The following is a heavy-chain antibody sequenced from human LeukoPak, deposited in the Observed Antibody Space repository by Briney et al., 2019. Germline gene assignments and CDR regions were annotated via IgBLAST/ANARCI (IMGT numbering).Heavy chain of an antibody. J-gene: IGHJ4*02. V-gene: IGHV3-21*01. Sequence: PGGSLRLSCAASGFTFSSYSMNWVRQAPGKGLEWVSSISSSSSYIYYADSVKGRFTISRDNAKNSLYLQMNSLRAEDTAVYYCASPPRPFGSSTSGYWGQGTLVTVSS. CDR2: ISSSSSYI. CDR1: GFTFSSYS. CDR3: ASPPRPFGSSTSGY. D-gene: IGHD6-6*01.